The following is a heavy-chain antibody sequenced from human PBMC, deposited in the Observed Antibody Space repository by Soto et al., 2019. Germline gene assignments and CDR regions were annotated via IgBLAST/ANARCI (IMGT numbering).Heavy chain of an antibody. Sequence: ASVKVSCKTSGYTFTGYHIHWVRQAPGQGLEWMGWINTNTGDTNYAQNFQGWVTMTRDTSINTAYVQLSRLTSDDTAVYYCARWVGASNWFDPWGQGTLVTVSS. CDR2: INTNTGDT. D-gene: IGHD1-26*01. CDR3: ARWVGASNWFDP. CDR1: GYTFTGYH. V-gene: IGHV1-2*04. J-gene: IGHJ5*02.